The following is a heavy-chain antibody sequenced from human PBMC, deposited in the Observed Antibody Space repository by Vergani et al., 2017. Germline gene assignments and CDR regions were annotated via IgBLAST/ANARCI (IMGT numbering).Heavy chain of an antibody. CDR2: IHYDGSHE. D-gene: IGHD2-2*02. V-gene: IGHV3-33*01. J-gene: IGHJ6*03. Sequence: QVQLVESGGGVVQPGRSLRLSCAASGFSFSSFSFHWVRQAPGKGLEWVAFIHYDGSHEYYIDSVKGRFTISRDNSKNTLYLQMSSLRAEDTAVYYCARDQVPAAIRLNVGNYMDVWGKGTTVIVSS. CDR3: ARDQVPAAIRLNVGNYMDV. CDR1: GFSFSSFS.